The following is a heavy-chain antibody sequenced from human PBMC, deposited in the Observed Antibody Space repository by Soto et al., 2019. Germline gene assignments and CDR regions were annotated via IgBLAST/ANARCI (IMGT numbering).Heavy chain of an antibody. CDR3: ARDTRLSAAHGNWFDP. V-gene: IGHV4-31*03. CDR2: IYYSGST. CDR1: GGSISSGGYY. Sequence: PSETLSLTCTVSGGSISSGGYYWSWIRQHPGKGLEWIGYIYYSGSTYYNPSLKSRVTISVDTSKNQFSLKLSSVTAADTAVYYCARDTRLSAAHGNWFDPWGQGTLVTVSS. D-gene: IGHD6-13*01. J-gene: IGHJ5*02.